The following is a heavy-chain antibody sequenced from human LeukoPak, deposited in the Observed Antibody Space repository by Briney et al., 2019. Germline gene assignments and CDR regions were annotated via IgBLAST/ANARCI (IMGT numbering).Heavy chain of an antibody. V-gene: IGHV1-69*13. D-gene: IGHD1-26*01. CDR2: IIPIFGTA. CDR3: ARHTLGEFGYMDV. CDR1: GGTFRSYA. J-gene: IGHJ6*03. Sequence: SVKVSCKASGGTFRSYAISWVRQAPGQGLEWMGGIIPIFGTANYAQKFQGRVTITADESTSTAYMELSSLRSEDTAVYYCARHTLGEFGYMDVWGKGTTVTVSS.